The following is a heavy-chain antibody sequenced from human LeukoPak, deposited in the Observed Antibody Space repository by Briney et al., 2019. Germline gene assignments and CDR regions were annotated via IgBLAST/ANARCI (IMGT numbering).Heavy chain of an antibody. V-gene: IGHV3-21*01. CDR2: VNTLSSYI. D-gene: IGHD2-21*01. J-gene: IGHJ4*02. CDR1: GTTFIDYS. Sequence: PGGSLRLSCAASGTTFIDYSMNWVRQAPGKGLEWGASVNTLSSYIYYADSMRGRFPISRDNAKNPLFLQMNSLRAEDPGLSSCASLRRKGDWSDFFYYYDHWGQGTLLTVSS. CDR3: ASLRRKGDWSDFFYYYDH.